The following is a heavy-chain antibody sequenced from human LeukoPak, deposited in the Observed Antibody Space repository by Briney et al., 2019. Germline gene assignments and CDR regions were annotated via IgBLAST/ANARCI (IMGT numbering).Heavy chain of an antibody. CDR1: GGTFSSYA. V-gene: IGHV1-69*05. CDR3: ASLVVVAATYNDY. J-gene: IGHJ4*02. Sequence: SVKVSCKASGGTFSSYAISGVRQAPGQGLEWMGGIIPIFGTANYAQKFQGRVTITTDESTSTAYMELSSLRSEDTAVYYCASLVVVAATYNDYWGQGTLVTVSS. D-gene: IGHD2-15*01. CDR2: IIPIFGTA.